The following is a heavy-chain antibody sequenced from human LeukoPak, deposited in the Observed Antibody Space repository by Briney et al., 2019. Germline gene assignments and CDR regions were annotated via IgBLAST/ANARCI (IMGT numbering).Heavy chain of an antibody. V-gene: IGHV1-2*02. J-gene: IGHJ3*02. D-gene: IGHD2-2*03. CDR2: INPKSGGT. CDR3: ARLDDADAFDI. Sequence: GASVKVPCKASGGTFSSYTFSWVRQAPGQGLEWMGWINPKSGGTNYAQKFQGRVTMTRDTSISTAYMELSSLRSGDTAVYYCARLDDADAFDIWGQGTMVTVSA. CDR1: GGTFSSYT.